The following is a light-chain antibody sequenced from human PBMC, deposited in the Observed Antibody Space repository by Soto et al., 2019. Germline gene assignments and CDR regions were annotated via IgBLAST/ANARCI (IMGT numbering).Light chain of an antibody. CDR2: DVS. CDR3: SSYTSSSTRHVV. J-gene: IGLJ2*01. Sequence: QSALTQPATVSGSPGQSITISCTGTSSDVGGYNYVSWYQQHPGKAPKLMIYDVSNRPSGVSNRFSGSKSGNTASLTISGLQDEDEADYCCSSYTSSSTRHVVFGGGTKVTVL. CDR1: SSDVGGYNY. V-gene: IGLV2-14*01.